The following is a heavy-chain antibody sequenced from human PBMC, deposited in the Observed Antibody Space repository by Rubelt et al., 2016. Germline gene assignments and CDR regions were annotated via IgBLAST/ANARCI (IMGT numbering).Heavy chain of an antibody. J-gene: IGHJ4*02. D-gene: IGHD6-6*01. CDR2: INHSGST. CDR1: GGSFSGYY. CDR3: AGTPYSSSLDY. V-gene: IGHV4-34*01. Sequence: QVQLQQWGAGLLKPSETLSLTCAVYGGSFSGYYWSWIRQPPGKGLEWIGEINHSGSTNYNPSLKRRVTIAIDKSQNHFSLKLNSVTAADTAVYYGAGTPYSSSLDYWGQGALVTVSS.